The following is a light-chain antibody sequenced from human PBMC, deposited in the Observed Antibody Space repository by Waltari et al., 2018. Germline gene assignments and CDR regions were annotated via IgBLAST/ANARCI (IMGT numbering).Light chain of an antibody. CDR3: QQRRDWPLS. CDR2: DAS. CDR1: QSINSY. V-gene: IGKV3-11*01. Sequence: EIVLTQSPATLSLSPGERATLSCRASQSINSYLAWYQQKPGQAPRLLIYDASNRATGIPAMFSGSGSGTDFTLTISSLEPEDFAVYYCQQRRDWPLSFGGGTKVEIK. J-gene: IGKJ4*01.